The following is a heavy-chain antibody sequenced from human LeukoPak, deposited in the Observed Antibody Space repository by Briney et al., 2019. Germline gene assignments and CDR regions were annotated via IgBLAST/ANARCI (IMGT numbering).Heavy chain of an antibody. CDR1: GFTFDDYA. J-gene: IGHJ5*02. D-gene: IGHD3-22*01. CDR3: ARVGRAYYYDSRGP. CDR2: VTWNSGGI. V-gene: IGHV3-9*01. Sequence: PGRSLRLSCAASGFTFDDYAMHWVRQAPGKGLEWVSGVTWNSGGIAYADSVKGRFTISRDNAKNSLYLQMNSLRAEDTAVYYCARVGRAYYYDSRGPWGQGTLVTVSS.